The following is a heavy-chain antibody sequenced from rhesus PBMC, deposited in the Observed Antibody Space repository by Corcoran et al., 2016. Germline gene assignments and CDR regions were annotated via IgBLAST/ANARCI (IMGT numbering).Heavy chain of an antibody. CDR3: AGSIVGTTWDY. D-gene: IGHD1-44*01. V-gene: IGHV4-80*01. Sequence: QVQLQESGPGLVKPSETLSLTCAVSGGSFSSYWWSWLRQPPGKGLEWSGEGNGKSGSTNDDPSLQSRVTISRDASKNQFSLKLSSVTAADTAVYYCAGSIVGTTWDYWGQGVLVIVSS. CDR1: GGSFSSYW. J-gene: IGHJ4*01. CDR2: GNGKSGST.